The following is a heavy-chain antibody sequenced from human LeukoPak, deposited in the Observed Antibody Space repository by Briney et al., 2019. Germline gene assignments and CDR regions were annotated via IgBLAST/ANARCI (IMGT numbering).Heavy chain of an antibody. J-gene: IGHJ6*03. CDR1: GDSFSYFY. Sequence: SETLSLTCTVSGDSFSYFYWSWIRQPPGKGLEWIGYIYYSGSTNYNPSLKSRVTISVDTSKNQFSLKLSSVTAADTAVYYCARGHRGGGSYSYYYYYMDVWGKGTTVTVSS. V-gene: IGHV4-59*01. CDR3: ARGHRGGGSYSYYYYYMDV. CDR2: IYYSGST. D-gene: IGHD1-26*01.